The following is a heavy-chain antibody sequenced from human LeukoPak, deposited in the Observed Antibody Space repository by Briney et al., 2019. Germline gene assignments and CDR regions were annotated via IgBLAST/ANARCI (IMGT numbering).Heavy chain of an antibody. CDR3: AGSSWYFDY. Sequence: GGSLRLSCVGSGITLRTHGPSWVRQAPGKGLEWVAVISYDGSNKYYADSVKGRFTISRDNSKNTLYLQMNSLRAEDTAVYYCAGSSWYFDYWGQGTLVTVSS. V-gene: IGHV3-30*03. D-gene: IGHD6-13*01. CDR2: ISYDGSNK. CDR1: GITLRTHG. J-gene: IGHJ4*02.